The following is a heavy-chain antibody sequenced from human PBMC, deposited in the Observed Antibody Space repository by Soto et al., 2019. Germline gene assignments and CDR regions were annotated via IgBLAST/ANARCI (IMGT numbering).Heavy chain of an antibody. CDR1: GYTFTDYD. CDR3: TRNLYNTGDFDH. V-gene: IGHV1-8*02. J-gene: IGHJ4*02. CDR2: MTPKSGYT. D-gene: IGHD1-20*01. Sequence: QVQLMQSGAEVRKPGASVKVSCKASGYTFTDYDINWVRQATGQGLEWLGWMTPKSGYTGYAQKSXGXITLTRDTSRGTAYMELSSLTSEDTAVYYCTRNLYNTGDFDHWGQGTLVTVSS.